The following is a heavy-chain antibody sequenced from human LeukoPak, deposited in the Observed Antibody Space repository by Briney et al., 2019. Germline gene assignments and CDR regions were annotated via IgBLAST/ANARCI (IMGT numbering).Heavy chain of an antibody. Sequence: EASVKVSCKAPGYTFTGYYMHWVRQAPGQGLEWMGRINPNSGGTNYAQKFQGRVTMTRDTSISTAYMELSRLRSDDTAVYYCARYGEYCSGGSCYYYFDYWGQGTLVTVSS. D-gene: IGHD2-15*01. CDR2: INPNSGGT. CDR1: GYTFTGYY. V-gene: IGHV1-2*06. J-gene: IGHJ4*02. CDR3: ARYGEYCSGGSCYYYFDY.